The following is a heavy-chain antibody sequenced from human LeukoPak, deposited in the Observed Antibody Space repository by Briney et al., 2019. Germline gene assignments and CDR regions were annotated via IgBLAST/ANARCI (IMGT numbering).Heavy chain of an antibody. J-gene: IGHJ4*02. D-gene: IGHD4-11*01. CDR3: ARQQGLQNLNFGY. Sequence: ASVKVSCKTSGYTFTSYYIHWVRQAPGQGLEWMGIINPIGGTTDYPQKFQGRVTMTRDTSTSTVYMELSSLSPEDTAVYYCARQQGLQNLNFGYWGQGALVTVSS. CDR1: GYTFTSYY. V-gene: IGHV1-46*01. CDR2: INPIGGTT.